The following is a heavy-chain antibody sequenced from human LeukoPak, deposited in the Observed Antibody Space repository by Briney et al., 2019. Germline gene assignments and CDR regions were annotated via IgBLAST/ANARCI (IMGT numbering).Heavy chain of an antibody. CDR1: GFTFSSYA. J-gene: IGHJ4*02. V-gene: IGHV3-23*01. CDR2: ISGPAGSW. D-gene: IGHD5-12*01. CDR3: ARFGYSGWNLEN. Sequence: PGGSLRLSCAASGFTFSSYAMSWVRQAPGKRLEWVSAISGPAGSWDYADSVKGRFTISRGDTESSLYVQMNSLRDEDTAVYYCARFGYSGWNLENWGQGTLVTVSS.